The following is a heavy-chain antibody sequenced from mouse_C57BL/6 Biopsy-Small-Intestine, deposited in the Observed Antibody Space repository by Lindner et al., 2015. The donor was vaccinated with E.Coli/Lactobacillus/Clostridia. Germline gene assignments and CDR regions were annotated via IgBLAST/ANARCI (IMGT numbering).Heavy chain of an antibody. CDR2: INLGGYGT. V-gene: IGHV1-64*01. CDR1: GYTLTNNY. J-gene: IGHJ4*01. D-gene: IGHD2-1*01. Sequence: SVKVSCKASGYTLTNNYTHWVRQAPGQGLEWMGLINLGGYGTTYAQKFQGRVTLTRDKSTSTVYMQLASLTSDDTAVYYCGRDLPRGWGSTDCWGQGTLVTVSS. CDR3: GRDLPRGWGSTDC.